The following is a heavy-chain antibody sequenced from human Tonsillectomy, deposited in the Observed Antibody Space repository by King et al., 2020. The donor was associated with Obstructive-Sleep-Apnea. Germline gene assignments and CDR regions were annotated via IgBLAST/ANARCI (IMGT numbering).Heavy chain of an antibody. CDR1: GYSFTGHG. D-gene: IGHD2-2*01. CDR2: ISPYTGNT. J-gene: IGHJ4*02. CDR3: ARDPCISTEGHMNRDYFDY. V-gene: IGHV1-18*04. Sequence: QLVQSGAGVKRPGASVKVSCKASGYSFTGHGVGWVRQAPGQGLEWMAWISPYTGNTNYAQKFQGRVILTTDTSTSTAYMELRSLSSDDTAVYYCARDPCISTEGHMNRDYFDYWGQGTLVTVSS.